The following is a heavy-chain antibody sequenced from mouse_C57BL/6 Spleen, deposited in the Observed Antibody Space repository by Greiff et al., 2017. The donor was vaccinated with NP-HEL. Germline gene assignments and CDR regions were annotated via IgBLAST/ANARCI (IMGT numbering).Heavy chain of an antibody. CDR1: GFTFSDYY. CDR2: INYDGSST. D-gene: IGHD2-5*01. CDR3: ARHSNYFDY. V-gene: IGHV5-16*01. J-gene: IGHJ2*01. Sequence: EVQLVESEGGLVQPGRSMKLSCTASGFTFSDYYMAWVRQVPEKGLEWVANINYDGSSTYYLDSLKSRFIISRDNAKNILYLQMSSLKSEDTATYYCARHSNYFDYWGQGTTLTVSS.